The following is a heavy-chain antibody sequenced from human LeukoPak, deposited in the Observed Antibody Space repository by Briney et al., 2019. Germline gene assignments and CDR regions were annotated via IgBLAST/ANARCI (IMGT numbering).Heavy chain of an antibody. CDR2: IKQDGSEK. D-gene: IGHD3-22*01. J-gene: IGHJ4*02. CDR3: ARKSYYDSSGYYPEAFDY. V-gene: IGHV3-7*03. CDR1: GFTFNTYT. Sequence: GGSLRLSCAASGFTFNTYTMNWVRQAPGKGLEWVANIKQDGSEKYYVDSVKGRFTISRDNAKNSLYLQMNSLRAEDTAVYYCARKSYYDSSGYYPEAFDYWGQGTLVTVSS.